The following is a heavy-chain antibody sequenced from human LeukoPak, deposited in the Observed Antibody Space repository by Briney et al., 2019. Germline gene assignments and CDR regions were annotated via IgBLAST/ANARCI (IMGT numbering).Heavy chain of an antibody. J-gene: IGHJ6*04. Sequence: KSGGSLRLSCAASGFTFSAYWMTWVRQAPGKGLEWVSSISSSSSYIYYADSVKGRFTISRDNAKNSLYLQMNSLRAEDTAVYYCAELGITMIGGVWGKGTTVTISS. D-gene: IGHD3-10*02. CDR1: GFTFSAYW. V-gene: IGHV3-21*01. CDR2: ISSSSSYI. CDR3: AELGITMIGGV.